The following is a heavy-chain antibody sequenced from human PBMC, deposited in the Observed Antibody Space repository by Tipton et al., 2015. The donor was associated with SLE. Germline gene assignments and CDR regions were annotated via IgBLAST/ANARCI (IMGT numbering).Heavy chain of an antibody. J-gene: IGHJ6*02. CDR3: ARGSHSSYYYGIDV. Sequence: LSLTCAASGFTVSSNYMSWVRQAPGKGLEWVSVIYSGGSTYYADSVKGRFTISRDNSKNTLYLQMNSLRAEDTAVYYCARGSHSSYYYGIDVWGQGTTVTVSS. CDR1: GFTVSSNY. CDR2: IYSGGST. V-gene: IGHV3-53*05. D-gene: IGHD4-11*01.